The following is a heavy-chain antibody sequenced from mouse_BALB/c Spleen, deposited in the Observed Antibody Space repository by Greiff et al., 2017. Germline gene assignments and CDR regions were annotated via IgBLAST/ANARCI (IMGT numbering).Heavy chain of an antibody. V-gene: IGHV14-3*02. CDR3: ARDRYYFDY. CDR2: IDPANGNT. CDR1: GFNIKDTY. J-gene: IGHJ2*01. Sequence: EVKLVESGAELVKPGASVKLSCTASGFNIKDTYMHWVKQRPEQGLEWIGRIDPANGNTKYDPKFQGKATITADTSSNTAYLQLSSLTSEDTAVYYCARDRYYFDYWGQGTTLTVSS.